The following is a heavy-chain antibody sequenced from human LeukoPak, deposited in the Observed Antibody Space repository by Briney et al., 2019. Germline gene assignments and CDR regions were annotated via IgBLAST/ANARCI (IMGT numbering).Heavy chain of an antibody. Sequence: GGSLRLSCAASGFAFSSYAMSWVRQAAGKGLEWVSTISDSGVSTYYADSVKGRFTISRDNSKNTLYMQMNSLRAGDTAVYYCAKDLSSSGFRIDYWGQGTLATVSS. CDR2: ISDSGVST. V-gene: IGHV3-23*01. CDR3: AKDLSSSGFRIDY. J-gene: IGHJ4*02. D-gene: IGHD6-19*01. CDR1: GFAFSSYA.